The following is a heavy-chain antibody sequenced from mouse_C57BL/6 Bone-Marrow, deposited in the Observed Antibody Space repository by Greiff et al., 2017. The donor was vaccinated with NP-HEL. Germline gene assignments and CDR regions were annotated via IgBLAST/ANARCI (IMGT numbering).Heavy chain of an antibody. CDR1: GFTFSNYW. CDR2: IRLKSDNYAT. J-gene: IGHJ3*01. CDR3: TEGVLAWFAY. Sequence: DVMLVESGGGLVQPGGSMKLSCVASGFTFSNYWMNWVRQSPEKGLEWVAQIRLKSDNYATHYAESVKGRFTISRDDSKSSVYLQMNNLRAEDTGIYYCTEGVLAWFAYWGQGTLVTVSA. V-gene: IGHV6-3*01.